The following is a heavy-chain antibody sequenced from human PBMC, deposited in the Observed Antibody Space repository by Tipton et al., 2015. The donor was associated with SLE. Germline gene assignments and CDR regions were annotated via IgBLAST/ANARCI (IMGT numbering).Heavy chain of an antibody. Sequence: SLRLSCTSSGFTFGDYAMGWVRQAPGKGLEWVGFIRSKDYGGTPEYAASVKGRFTISRDNAKNTLYLQMNSLRAEDTAVYYCARYSSGSLDSWGQGTLVTVSS. J-gene: IGHJ4*02. CDR2: IRSKDYGGTP. CDR1: GFTFGDYA. CDR3: ARYSSGSLDS. V-gene: IGHV3-49*04. D-gene: IGHD1-26*01.